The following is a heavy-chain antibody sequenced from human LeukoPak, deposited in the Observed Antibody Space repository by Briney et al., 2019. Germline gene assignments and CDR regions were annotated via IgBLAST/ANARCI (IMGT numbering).Heavy chain of an antibody. CDR3: ARGALIRSGYSSSQLGRNNWFDP. J-gene: IGHJ5*02. CDR1: GYTFTSYY. D-gene: IGHD6-13*01. V-gene: IGHV1-46*01. CDR2: INPSGGST. Sequence: GASVKVSCKASGYTFTSYYMHWVRQAPGQGLEWMGIINPSGGSTSYAQKFQGRVTMTRDTSTSTVYMELSSLRSEDTAVYYCARGALIRSGYSSSQLGRNNWFDPWGQGTLVTVSS.